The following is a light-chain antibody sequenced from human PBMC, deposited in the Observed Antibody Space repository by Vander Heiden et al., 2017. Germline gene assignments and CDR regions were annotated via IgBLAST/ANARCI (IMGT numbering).Light chain of an antibody. Sequence: DIVMTQSPDSLAVPLGQRATINCKSSQSVLYSSNNENYLAWYQQKSGQPPKLLLYWASTRESGVPDRFSGSGSGTDSTLTISSLQAEDVAVYYCQQYYSTPISFGQGTRLEMK. CDR2: WAS. J-gene: IGKJ5*01. V-gene: IGKV4-1*01. CDR3: QQYYSTPIS. CDR1: QSVLYSSNNENY.